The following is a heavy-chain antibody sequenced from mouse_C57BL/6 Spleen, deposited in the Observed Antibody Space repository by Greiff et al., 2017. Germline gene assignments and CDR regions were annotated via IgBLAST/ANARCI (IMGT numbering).Heavy chain of an antibody. J-gene: IGHJ4*01. V-gene: IGHV5-17*01. D-gene: IGHD2-5*01. CDR2: ISSGSSTI. Sequence: EVKLMESGGGLVKPGGSLKLSCAASGFTFSDYGLHWVRQAPEKGLEWVAYISSGSSTIYYADTVKGRFTISRDNAKNTLFLQMTSLRSEDTAMYYCANAYDSKGYWGQGTSVTVSS. CDR1: GFTFSDYG. CDR3: ANAYDSKGY.